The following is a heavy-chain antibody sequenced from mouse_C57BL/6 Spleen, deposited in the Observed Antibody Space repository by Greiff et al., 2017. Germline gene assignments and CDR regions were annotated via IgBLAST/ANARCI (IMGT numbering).Heavy chain of an antibody. D-gene: IGHD2-1*01. Sequence: EVHLVESGGGLVQPGGSLSLSCAASGFTFTDYYMSWVRQPPGKALEWLGFIRNKANGYTTEYSASVKGRFTISRDNSQSILYLQMNALRAEDSATYYCARWGNLAWFAYWGQGTLVTVSA. CDR2: IRNKANGYTT. CDR3: ARWGNLAWFAY. J-gene: IGHJ3*01. CDR1: GFTFTDYY. V-gene: IGHV7-3*01.